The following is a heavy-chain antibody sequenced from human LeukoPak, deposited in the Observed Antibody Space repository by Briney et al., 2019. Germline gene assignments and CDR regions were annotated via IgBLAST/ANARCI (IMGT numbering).Heavy chain of an antibody. J-gene: IGHJ6*03. V-gene: IGHV3-48*03. CDR2: ISSSGSTM. CDR1: GYTFSRSE. CDR3: ARSPSGANYCLDV. Sequence: GGSLRLSCAASGYTFSRSEMKCVRPAPREGLEWVSYISSSGSTMYYADSVKGRFTISRDNAKNSMSLQVNSLRAEDAAVYYCARSPSGANYCLDVWGKGTEVIITS. D-gene: IGHD1-14*01.